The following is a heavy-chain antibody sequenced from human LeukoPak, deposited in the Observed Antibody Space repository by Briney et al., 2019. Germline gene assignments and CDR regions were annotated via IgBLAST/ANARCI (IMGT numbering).Heavy chain of an antibody. V-gene: IGHV4-59*01. CDR3: ARVGVKDGYNTFDY. J-gene: IGHJ4*02. CDR1: GGSISSYY. D-gene: IGHD5-24*01. CDR2: IYYSGST. Sequence: PSETLSLTCTVSGGSISSYYWSWIRQPPGKGLEWIGYIYYSGSTSYNPSLKSRVTISVDTSKNQFSLKLSSVTAADTAVYYCARVGVKDGYNTFDYWGQGTLVTVSS.